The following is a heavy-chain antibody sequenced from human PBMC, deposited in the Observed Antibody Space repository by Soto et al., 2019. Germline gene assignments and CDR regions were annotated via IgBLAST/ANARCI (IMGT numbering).Heavy chain of an antibody. Sequence: QLQLQESGPGLVMPSETLSLTCTVSGDSISGSPYFWGWIRQPPGKRLEWLGSIFYDGYTLYTPSLRGRVTISVDTSKNQFSLKLASVAAADTATYFCARLQAAVPHYWGQGTLVTVSS. V-gene: IGHV4-39*01. J-gene: IGHJ4*02. CDR3: ARLQAAVPHY. CDR1: GDSISGSPYF. CDR2: IFYDGYT. D-gene: IGHD6-13*01.